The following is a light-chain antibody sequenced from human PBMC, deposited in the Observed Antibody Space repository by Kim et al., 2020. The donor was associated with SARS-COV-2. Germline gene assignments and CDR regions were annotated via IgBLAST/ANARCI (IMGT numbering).Light chain of an antibody. Sequence: QSALTQPASVSGSPGQSITISCTGTSSDVGGYNYVSWYQQHPGKAPKLMIYDVSYRPSGVSIRFSGSKSGNTASLTISGLQAEDEADYYCSSYTSSSTYVFGVVTNVTVL. CDR1: SSDVGGYNY. V-gene: IGLV2-14*03. CDR3: SSYTSSSTYV. CDR2: DVS. J-gene: IGLJ1*01.